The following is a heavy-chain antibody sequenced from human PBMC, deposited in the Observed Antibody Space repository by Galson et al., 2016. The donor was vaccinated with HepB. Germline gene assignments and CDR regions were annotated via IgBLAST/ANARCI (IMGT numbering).Heavy chain of an antibody. J-gene: IGHJ4*02. V-gene: IGHV3-74*01. Sequence: SLRLSCAASGFTFSNYWIHWVRQAPGKGLVWVSRINNDGSDTAYADSVKGRFTLSRDKAKNTLYMQMNSVRAEDTALYYCVRDGSVAREDYWGQGTLVTVSS. CDR1: GFTFSNYW. CDR2: INNDGSDT. CDR3: VRDGSVAREDY. D-gene: IGHD2-15*01.